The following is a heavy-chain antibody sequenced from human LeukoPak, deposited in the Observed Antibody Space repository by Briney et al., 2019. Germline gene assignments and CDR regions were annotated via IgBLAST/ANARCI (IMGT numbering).Heavy chain of an antibody. CDR2: INSRSSDI. J-gene: IGHJ4*02. CDR3: AKDTWAEIAVAGKGEFDY. CDR1: GFTFSVYT. V-gene: IGHV3-21*04. D-gene: IGHD6-19*01. Sequence: PGGSLRLSCAASGFTFSVYTINWVRQAPGKGLEWVSSINSRSSDIYYADSVKGRFTISRDNAKNSLYLQMNSLRAEDMALYYCAKDTWAEIAVAGKGEFDYWGQGTLATVSS.